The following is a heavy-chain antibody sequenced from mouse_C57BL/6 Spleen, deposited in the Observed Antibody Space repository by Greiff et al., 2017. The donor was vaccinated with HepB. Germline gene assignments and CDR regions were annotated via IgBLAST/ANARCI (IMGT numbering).Heavy chain of an antibody. CDR1: GYTFTSYW. D-gene: IGHD1-3*01. Sequence: QVQLQQPGAELVRPGSSVKLSCKASGYTFTSYWMHWVKQRPIQGLEWIGNIDPSDSETHYNQKFKDKATLTVDKSSSTAYMQLSSLTSEDSAVYYCARSGPTLKYFDVWGTGTTVTVSS. J-gene: IGHJ1*03. CDR3: ARSGPTLKYFDV. CDR2: IDPSDSET. V-gene: IGHV1-52*01.